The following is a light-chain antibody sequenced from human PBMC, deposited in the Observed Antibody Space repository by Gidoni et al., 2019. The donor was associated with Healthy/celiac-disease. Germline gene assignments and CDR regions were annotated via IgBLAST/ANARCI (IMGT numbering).Light chain of an antibody. Sequence: DIVLTQSPGTLSLSPGERATLSCRASQSVSSSYLAWYQPKPGQAPRLLIYGASSRATGIPDRFSGSGSGTDFTLTISRLEPEDFAVYYCQQYGSSPPMYTFGQGTKLEIK. CDR1: QSVSSSY. CDR2: GAS. V-gene: IGKV3-20*01. CDR3: QQYGSSPPMYT. J-gene: IGKJ2*01.